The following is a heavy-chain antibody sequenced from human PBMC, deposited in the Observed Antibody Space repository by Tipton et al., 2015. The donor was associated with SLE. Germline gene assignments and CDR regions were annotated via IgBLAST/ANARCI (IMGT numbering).Heavy chain of an antibody. CDR1: GGSISSYY. J-gene: IGHJ3*02. D-gene: IGHD6-25*01. V-gene: IGHV4-59*07. CDR2: NYYSGST. Sequence: TLSLTCTVSGGSISSYYWSWIRQPPGKGLEWIGYNYYSGSTNYNPSLKSRVTISVDTSKNQFSLKLSSVTAADTAVYYCASRGGDAFDIWGQGTMVTVSS. CDR3: ASRGGDAFDI.